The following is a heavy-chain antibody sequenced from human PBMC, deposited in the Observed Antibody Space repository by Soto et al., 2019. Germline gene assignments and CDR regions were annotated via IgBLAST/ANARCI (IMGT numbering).Heavy chain of an antibody. CDR3: ARADEHIGDAEYFQH. V-gene: IGHV1-18*01. CDR2: ISAYNGNT. D-gene: IGHD3-10*01. Sequence: QVQLVQSGAEVKKPGASVKVSCKASGYTFTSYGISWVRQAPGQGLEWMGWISAYNGNTNYAQKLQGRLTMTTDTSTSTAYMELRSLRSDDTAVYYCARADEHIGDAEYFQHWGQGTLVTVSS. J-gene: IGHJ1*01. CDR1: GYTFTSYG.